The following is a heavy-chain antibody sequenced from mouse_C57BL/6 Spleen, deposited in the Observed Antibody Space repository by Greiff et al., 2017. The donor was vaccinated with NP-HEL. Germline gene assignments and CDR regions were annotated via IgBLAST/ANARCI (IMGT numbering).Heavy chain of an antibody. CDR2: IYPGDGDT. D-gene: IGHD1-1*01. J-gene: IGHJ2*01. CDR1: GYAFSSYW. CDR3: ARSITTVVATSDFDY. V-gene: IGHV1-80*01. Sequence: LEESGAELVKPGASVKISCKASGYAFSSYWMNWVKQRPGKGLEWIGQIYPGDGDTNYNGKFKGKATLTADKSSSTAYMQLSSLTSEDSAVYFCARSITTVVATSDFDYWGQGTTLTVSS.